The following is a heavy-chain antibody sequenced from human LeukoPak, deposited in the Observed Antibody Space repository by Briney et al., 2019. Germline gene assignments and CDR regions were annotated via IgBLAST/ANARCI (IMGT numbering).Heavy chain of an antibody. CDR1: GGSFSGYY. V-gene: IGHV4-34*01. CDR3: ALCSYGYGDYFDY. J-gene: IGHJ4*02. D-gene: IGHD5-18*01. CDR2: INHSGST. Sequence: PSETLSLTCAVYGGSFSGYYWSWIRQPPGKGLEWIGEINHSGSTNYNPSLKSRVTISVDTSKNQFSLKMSSVTAADTAVYYCALCSYGYGDYFDYWGQGTLVTVSS.